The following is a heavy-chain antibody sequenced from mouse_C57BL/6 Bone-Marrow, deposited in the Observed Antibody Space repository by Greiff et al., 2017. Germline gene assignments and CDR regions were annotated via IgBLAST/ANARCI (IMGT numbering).Heavy chain of an antibody. V-gene: IGHV6-6*01. Sequence: EVKLVESGGGLVQPGGSMKLSCAASGFTFSDAWMDWVRQSPEKGLEWVAEIRNKANNHATYYAESVKGRFTISRDDSKSSVYLQMNGLRAEDTGIYYCRVGGSSLYYYAMDYWGQGTSVTVSS. CDR1: GFTFSDAW. D-gene: IGHD1-1*01. CDR3: RVGGSSLYYYAMDY. CDR2: IRNKANNHAT. J-gene: IGHJ4*01.